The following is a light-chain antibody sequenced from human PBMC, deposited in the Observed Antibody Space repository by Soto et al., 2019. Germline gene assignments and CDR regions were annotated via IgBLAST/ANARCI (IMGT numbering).Light chain of an antibody. CDR1: QSVLYSSNNKNY. Sequence: DIVMSQSPDSLAASLGERATINCKSSQSVLYSSNNKNYLAWYQQRPGQPPKLLIYWASTRESGVPDRFSGSGSGTDFTLTITSLQAEDVAVYYRQQYESTPPTFGQGTKLEIK. CDR2: WAS. CDR3: QQYESTPPT. V-gene: IGKV4-1*01. J-gene: IGKJ2*01.